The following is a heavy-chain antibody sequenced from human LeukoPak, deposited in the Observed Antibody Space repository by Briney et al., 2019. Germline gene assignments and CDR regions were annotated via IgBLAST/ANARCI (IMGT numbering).Heavy chain of an antibody. CDR2: ISYDGSNK. J-gene: IGHJ6*04. CDR3: ARSGVPAAMFDYYYYGMDV. D-gene: IGHD2-2*01. V-gene: IGHV3-30*03. CDR1: GFTFSSYG. Sequence: PGRSLRLSCAASGFTFSSYGMHWVRQAPGKGLGWVGVISYDGSNKYYAGSVKGRFTISRDNSKNTLYLQMNSLRAEDTAVYYCARSGVPAAMFDYYYYGMDVWGKGTTVTVSS.